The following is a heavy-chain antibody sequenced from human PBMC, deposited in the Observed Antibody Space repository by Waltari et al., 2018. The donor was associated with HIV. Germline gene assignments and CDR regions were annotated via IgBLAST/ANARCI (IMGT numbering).Heavy chain of an antibody. CDR3: TRAVFWGGFFRDYCFDY. V-gene: IGHV3-74*03. J-gene: IGHJ4*02. Sequence: EVELVDSGGGLVQPGGSLRLSCVASKFNFSNYWLSWVRQVPGKGLVGGQRFNGDAGSTEHADSVRGRFTIYRENAKNTVYLESNCRRAEDKALYFCTRAVFWGGFFRDYCFDYWGQGTPGTVSS. D-gene: IGHD3-3*01. CDR1: KFNFSNYW. CDR2: FNGDAGST.